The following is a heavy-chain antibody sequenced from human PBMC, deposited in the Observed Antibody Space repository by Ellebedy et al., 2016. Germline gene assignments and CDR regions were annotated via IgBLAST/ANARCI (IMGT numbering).Heavy chain of an antibody. Sequence: GESLKISCAASGFDLNSYAMQWVRQAPGQGLDWVTLISYDGGDKYYADSVKGRFTISRDNSKNTLYLQMNSLRVEDTAVYYCAREFNLGEEFDYWGQGTLVTVSS. J-gene: IGHJ4*02. CDR1: GFDLNSYA. D-gene: IGHD3-16*01. CDR3: AREFNLGEEFDY. CDR2: ISYDGGDK. V-gene: IGHV3-30*01.